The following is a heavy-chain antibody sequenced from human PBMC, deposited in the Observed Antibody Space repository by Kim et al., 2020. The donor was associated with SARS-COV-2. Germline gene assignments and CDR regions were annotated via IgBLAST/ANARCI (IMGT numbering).Heavy chain of an antibody. CDR3: AKDHDCSGGSCSLYFDY. J-gene: IGHJ4*02. Sequence: GGSLRLSCAASGFTFDDYAMHWVRQAPGKGLEWVSLISGDGGGTYYADSVNGRFTISRDNSKSSLYLQMNSLRTEDTALYYCAKDHDCSGGSCSLYFDYWGQGTLVSVAS. V-gene: IGHV3-43*02. D-gene: IGHD2-15*01. CDR1: GFTFDDYA. CDR2: ISGDGGGT.